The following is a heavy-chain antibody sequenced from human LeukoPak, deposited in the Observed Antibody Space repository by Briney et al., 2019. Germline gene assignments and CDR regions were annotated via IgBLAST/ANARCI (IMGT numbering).Heavy chain of an antibody. CDR1: GFTFSSHW. D-gene: IGHD2-21*02. CDR2: IRSNADSYAT. Sequence: GGSLRLSYAASGFTFSSHWMHWVRQASGRGLEWVGRIRSNADSYATAYAASVKGRFTISRDDSKNTAYLQMNSLRTEDTAVYYCTRLWGDCGGDCYSHDYWGQGALVTVSS. J-gene: IGHJ4*02. CDR3: TRLWGDCGGDCYSHDY. V-gene: IGHV3-73*01.